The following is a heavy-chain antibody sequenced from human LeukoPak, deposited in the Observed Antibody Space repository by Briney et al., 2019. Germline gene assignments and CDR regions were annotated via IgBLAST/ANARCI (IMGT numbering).Heavy chain of an antibody. CDR3: AKGSSGYFVDL. D-gene: IGHD3-22*01. J-gene: IGHJ5*02. CDR2: ISNDGGGT. CDR1: GFIFNNYG. Sequence: GGALRLSCAASGFIFNNYGLIWVRQAPGKGLEWVSAISNDGGGTNYADFVKGRFTISRDNSKNTLFLQMNSLRAEDTALYYCAKGSSGYFVDLWGQGTLVTVSS. V-gene: IGHV3-23*01.